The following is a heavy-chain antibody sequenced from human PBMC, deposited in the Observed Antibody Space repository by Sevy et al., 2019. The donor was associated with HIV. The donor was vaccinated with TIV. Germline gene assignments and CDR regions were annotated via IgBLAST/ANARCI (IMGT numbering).Heavy chain of an antibody. Sequence: SETLSLTCAVSGYSISSGYYWGWIRQPPGKGLEWIGSIYHSGSTYYNPSLKSRVTISVDTSKNQFSLKLSSVTAADTAVYYCARVGGVRYFDWLKDAFDIWGQGTMVTVSS. CDR1: GYSISSGYY. CDR2: IYHSGST. CDR3: ARVGGVRYFDWLKDAFDI. J-gene: IGHJ3*02. D-gene: IGHD3-9*01. V-gene: IGHV4-38-2*01.